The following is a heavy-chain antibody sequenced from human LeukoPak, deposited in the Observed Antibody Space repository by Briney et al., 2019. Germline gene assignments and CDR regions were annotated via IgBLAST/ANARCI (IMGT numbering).Heavy chain of an antibody. CDR3: ARGGTVAGFDY. CDR2: ISAYNGNT. D-gene: IGHD6-19*01. V-gene: IGHV1-18*01. J-gene: IGHJ4*02. Sequence: ASVKVSCKASGGTFSSYAISWVRQAPGQGLEWMGWISAYNGNTNYAQKLQGRVTMTTDTSTSTAYMELRSLRSGDTAVYYCARGGTVAGFDYWGQGTLVTVSS. CDR1: GGTFSSYA.